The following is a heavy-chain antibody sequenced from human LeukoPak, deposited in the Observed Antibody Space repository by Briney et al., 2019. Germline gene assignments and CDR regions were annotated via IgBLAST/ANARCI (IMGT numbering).Heavy chain of an antibody. CDR3: ARLGARQMLEY. Sequence: GGSLRLSCAASESTFSSYGMSWVRQAPGKGLEWVANIKQDGGQIYYLESVKGRFTVSRDNAKNSLYLQMNSLRAEDTAVYYCARLGARQMLEYWGQGTLVTVSS. CDR1: ESTFSSYG. V-gene: IGHV3-7*01. CDR2: IKQDGGQI. J-gene: IGHJ4*02. D-gene: IGHD4-17*01.